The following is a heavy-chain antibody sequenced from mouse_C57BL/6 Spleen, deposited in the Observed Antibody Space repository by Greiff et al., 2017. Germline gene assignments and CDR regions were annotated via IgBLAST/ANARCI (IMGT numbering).Heavy chain of an antibody. V-gene: IGHV1-64*01. J-gene: IGHJ1*03. CDR1: GYTFTSYW. Sequence: VQLQQPGAELVKPGASVKLSCKASGYTFTSYWMHWVKQRPGQGLEWIGMIHPNSGSTNYNEKFKSKATLTVDKSSSTAYMQLSSLTSEDAAVYYCAREVDLSFDVWGTGTTVTVSS. CDR2: IHPNSGST. CDR3: AREVDLSFDV.